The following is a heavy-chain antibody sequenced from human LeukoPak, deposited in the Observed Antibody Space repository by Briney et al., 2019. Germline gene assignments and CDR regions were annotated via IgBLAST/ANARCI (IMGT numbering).Heavy chain of an antibody. J-gene: IGHJ4*02. CDR2: IYHSGST. CDR1: GGSISSYY. CDR3: ARVNCSGGSCYHDY. V-gene: IGHV4-59*01. D-gene: IGHD2-15*01. Sequence: SETLSPTRTVSGGSISSYYWSWIRQPPGEGLEWIGFIYHSGSTNYNPSLRSRVTISVDTSKNQFSLKLSSVTAADTAVYYCARVNCSGGSCYHDYWGQGTLVTVSS.